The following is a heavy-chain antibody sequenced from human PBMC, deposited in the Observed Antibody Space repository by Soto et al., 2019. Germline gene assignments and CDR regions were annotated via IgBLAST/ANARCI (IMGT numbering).Heavy chain of an antibody. V-gene: IGHV1-18*01. Sequence: ASVKVSCKASGYTFTSYGISWVRQAPGQGLEWMGWISAYNGNTNYAQKLQGRVTMTTDTSTSTAYMELRSLRSDDTAVYYCARADAAIGYCSGGSCSSLGFDPWGQGTLVIVSS. CDR2: ISAYNGNT. J-gene: IGHJ5*02. CDR1: GYTFTSYG. CDR3: ARADAAIGYCSGGSCSSLGFDP. D-gene: IGHD2-15*01.